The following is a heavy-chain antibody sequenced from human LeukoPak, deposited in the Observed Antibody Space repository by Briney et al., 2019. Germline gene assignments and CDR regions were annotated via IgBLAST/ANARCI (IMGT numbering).Heavy chain of an antibody. CDR1: GGSISSSSYY. CDR3: AVDLYYDFWSGYYPLGY. Sequence: SETLSLTCTVSGGSISSSSYYWGWIRQPPGKGLEWIGSIYYSGSTYYNPSLKSRVTIFVDTSKNQFSLKLSSVTAADTAVYYCAVDLYYDFWSGYYPLGYWGQGTLVTVSS. D-gene: IGHD3-3*01. J-gene: IGHJ4*02. V-gene: IGHV4-39*01. CDR2: IYYSGST.